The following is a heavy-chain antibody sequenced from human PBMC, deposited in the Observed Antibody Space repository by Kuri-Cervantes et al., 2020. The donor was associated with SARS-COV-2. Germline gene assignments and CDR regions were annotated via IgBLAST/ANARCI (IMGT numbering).Heavy chain of an antibody. CDR2: IYYSGST. J-gene: IGHJ6*02. CDR1: GGSFSAYY. CDR3: ARDRVVPAATRPYYYYGMDV. V-gene: IGHV4-59*01. D-gene: IGHD2-2*01. Sequence: SETLSLTCAVFGGSFSAYYWNWIRQLPGKGLEWIGYIYYSGSTNYNPSLKSRVTISVDTSKNQFSLKLSSVTAADTAVYYCARDRVVPAATRPYYYYGMDVWGQGTTVTVSS.